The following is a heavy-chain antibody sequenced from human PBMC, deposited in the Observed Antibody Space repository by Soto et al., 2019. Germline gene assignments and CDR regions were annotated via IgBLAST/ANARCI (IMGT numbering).Heavy chain of an antibody. Sequence: GGSLRLSCAASGFTFSSYAMSWVRQAPGKGLEWVSSISGSGGSTYYADSVKGRFTISRHNSKNTLYLQMNSLRAEDTAVYYCARELGFLGYYVGYFDYWGQGTLVTVSS. V-gene: IGHV3-23*01. CDR2: ISGSGGST. CDR3: ARELGFLGYYVGYFDY. D-gene: IGHD3-22*01. CDR1: GFTFSSYA. J-gene: IGHJ4*02.